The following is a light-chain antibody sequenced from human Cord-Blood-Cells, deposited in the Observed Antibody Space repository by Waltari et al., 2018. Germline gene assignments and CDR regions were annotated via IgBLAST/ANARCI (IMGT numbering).Light chain of an antibody. V-gene: IGLV3-21*03. Sequence: SYVLTQPPSVSVAPGKTARITCGGKNIGSKSVHWYQQKPGQAPVLGVYDDSDRPSGIPERFSGSNSGNTATLTISRVEAGDEADYYCQVWDSSSDHKVFGGGTKLTVL. J-gene: IGLJ3*02. CDR2: DDS. CDR3: QVWDSSSDHKV. CDR1: NIGSKS.